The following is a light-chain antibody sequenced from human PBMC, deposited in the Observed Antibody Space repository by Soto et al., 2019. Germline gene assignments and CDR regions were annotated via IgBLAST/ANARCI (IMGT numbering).Light chain of an antibody. CDR1: SSNIGSNT. J-gene: IGLJ1*01. V-gene: IGLV1-44*01. Sequence: QSVLTQPPSASGAPGQRVTISCSGSSSNIGSNTVNWYQQLPGTAPKLLIYTNNQRPSGVRDRFSGSRSGTSASLAISGLQSEDEADYYCAAWDDSLNGFVFGTGTKLTVL. CDR3: AAWDDSLNGFV. CDR2: TNN.